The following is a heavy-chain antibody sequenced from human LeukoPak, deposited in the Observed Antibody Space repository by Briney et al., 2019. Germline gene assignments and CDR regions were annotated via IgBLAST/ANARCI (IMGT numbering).Heavy chain of an antibody. CDR3: AVDVIYESD. CDR1: GFTFSNSA. V-gene: IGHV1-58*01. Sequence: SVKVSCKASGFTFSNSAVQWVRQARGQRLEWIGWIVVGSGNTNYAQKFQERVTITRDMSTSTAYMELSRPRSEDTAVYYCAVDVIYESDWGQGTLVTVSS. CDR2: IVVGSGNT. J-gene: IGHJ4*02. D-gene: IGHD2/OR15-2a*01.